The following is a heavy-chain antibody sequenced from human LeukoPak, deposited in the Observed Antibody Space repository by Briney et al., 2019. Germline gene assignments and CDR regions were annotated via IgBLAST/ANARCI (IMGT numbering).Heavy chain of an antibody. J-gene: IGHJ6*03. Sequence: ASVKVSCKASGYTFTNYGISWVRQAPGQGLEWMGWISAYNGDSNYAQNLQGRLTMTTDTSTSTAYMELRSLRSDDTAVYYCARVRFLEWSMDVWGKGTTVTVSS. CDR1: GYTFTNYG. CDR2: ISAYNGDS. V-gene: IGHV1-18*01. D-gene: IGHD3-3*01. CDR3: ARVRFLEWSMDV.